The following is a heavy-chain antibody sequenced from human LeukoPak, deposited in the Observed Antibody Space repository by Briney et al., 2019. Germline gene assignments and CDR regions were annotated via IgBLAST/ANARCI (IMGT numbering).Heavy chain of an antibody. D-gene: IGHD2-2*01. CDR3: AQNPYCSSTSCYWEDV. CDR1: GFTFSSYS. J-gene: IGHJ6*04. CDR2: ISSSSRHI. V-gene: IGHV3-21*01. Sequence: GGSLRLSCAASGFTFSSYSLNWVRQAPGKWLEWVSSISSSSRHIYYADSVKGRFTISRDNAKNSLFLQMSSLRAEDTAVYYCAQNPYCSSTSCYWEDVWGKGTTVTVSS.